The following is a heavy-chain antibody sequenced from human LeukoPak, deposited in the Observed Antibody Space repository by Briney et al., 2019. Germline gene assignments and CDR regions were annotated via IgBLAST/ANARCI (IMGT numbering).Heavy chain of an antibody. Sequence: SETLSLTCTVSGGSISSSSYYWGWIRQPPGKGLEWIGCIYYSGSTYYNPSLKSRVTISVDTSKNQFSLKLSSVTAADTAVYYCARVHYGIAAAGTYNWFDPWGQGTLVTVSS. CDR2: IYYSGST. D-gene: IGHD6-13*01. CDR1: GGSISSSSYY. V-gene: IGHV4-39*07. J-gene: IGHJ5*02. CDR3: ARVHYGIAAAGTYNWFDP.